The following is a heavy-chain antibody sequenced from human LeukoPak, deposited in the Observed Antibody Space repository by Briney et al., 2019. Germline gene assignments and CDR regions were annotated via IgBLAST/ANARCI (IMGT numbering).Heavy chain of an antibody. V-gene: IGHV3-23*01. D-gene: IGHD3-9*01. J-gene: IGHJ4*02. CDR2: ISGSGGST. CDR1: GFTFSSYA. CDR3: AKDGRYYDILTGYYPMYYFDY. Sequence: GGSLRLSCAASGFTFSSYAMSWVRQAPGKGLEWVSAISGSGGSTYYAGSVKGRFTISRDNSKNTLYLQMNSLRAEDTAVYYCAKDGRYYDILTGYYPMYYFDYWGQGTLVTVSS.